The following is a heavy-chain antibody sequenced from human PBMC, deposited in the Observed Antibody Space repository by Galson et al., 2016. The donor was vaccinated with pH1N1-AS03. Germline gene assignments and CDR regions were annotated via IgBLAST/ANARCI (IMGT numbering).Heavy chain of an antibody. Sequence: SCKASGYSFSSYAMSWVRQAPGKGLEWVSTISGSGTGTYYADSVRGRFTISRDNSENTLYLQMNSLRAEDTAVYYCAKRGGLPSEGMTYFDSWGQGTLVPVSS. CDR3: AKRGGLPSEGMTYFDS. CDR2: ISGSGTGT. J-gene: IGHJ4*02. D-gene: IGHD2-2*01. CDR1: GYSFSSYA. V-gene: IGHV3-23*01.